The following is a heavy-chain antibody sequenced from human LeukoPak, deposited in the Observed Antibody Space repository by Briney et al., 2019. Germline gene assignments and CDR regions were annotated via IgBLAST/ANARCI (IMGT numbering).Heavy chain of an antibody. V-gene: IGHV3-23*01. CDR1: RFTFRSYA. CDR2: ISGSGGSA. J-gene: IGHJ3*01. D-gene: IGHD6-19*01. CDR3: AKGGLIAVAGFY. Sequence: GGSLRLSCVASRFTFRSYAMSGVRQAPGKGLEWVSAISGSGGSAYYADSVKGRFSISRDNSKNTLYLQMNSQRAEDTAVYYCAKGGLIAVAGFYWGQGTMVTVSS.